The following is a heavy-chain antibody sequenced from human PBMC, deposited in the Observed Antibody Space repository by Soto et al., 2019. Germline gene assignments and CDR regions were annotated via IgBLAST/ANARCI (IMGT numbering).Heavy chain of an antibody. V-gene: IGHV3-23*01. CDR3: AKDGYSITRNKPLDY. D-gene: IGHD2-2*01. Sequence: GGSLRISCAASRFTFSSYAMCWVRQAPGKGLEWVSSISVSCGSTYYADSAKGRFTISRDNAKNTLYLQMNSLRAEDMAVYYCAKDGYSITRNKPLDYWGQGTLVTVSS. J-gene: IGHJ4*02. CDR2: ISVSCGST. CDR1: RFTFSSYA.